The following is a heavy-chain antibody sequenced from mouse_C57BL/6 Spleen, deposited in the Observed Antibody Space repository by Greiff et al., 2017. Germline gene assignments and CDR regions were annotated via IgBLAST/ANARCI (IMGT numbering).Heavy chain of an antibody. V-gene: IGHV1-20*01. J-gene: IGHJ1*03. Sequence: EVQLQQSGPELVKPGDSVKISCKASGYSFTGYFMNWVMQSHGKSLEWIGRINPYNGDTFYNQKFKGKATLTVDKSSSTAHMELRSLTSEDSAVYYCAREGEHYYGSSLWYFDVWGTGTTVTVSS. CDR3: AREGEHYYGSSLWYFDV. D-gene: IGHD1-1*01. CDR2: INPYNGDT. CDR1: GYSFTGYF.